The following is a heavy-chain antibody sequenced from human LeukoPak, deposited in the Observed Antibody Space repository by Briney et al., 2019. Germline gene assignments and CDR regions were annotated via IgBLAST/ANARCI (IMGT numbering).Heavy chain of an antibody. CDR3: ARAGPYYYHMDV. J-gene: IGHJ6*03. CDR2: IYYSGST. CDR1: GGSVSSGGYY. V-gene: IGHV4-30-2*01. Sequence: SETLSLTCSVSGGSVSSGGYYWSWIRQPPGKGLEWIGYIYYSGSTYYKPSLESRVTISIDRSKNHFSLKLNSVTAADTAVYYCARAGPYYYHMDVWGKGTAVTVSS.